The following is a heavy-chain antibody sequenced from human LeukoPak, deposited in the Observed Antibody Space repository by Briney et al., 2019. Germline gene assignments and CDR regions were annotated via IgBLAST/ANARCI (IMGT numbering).Heavy chain of an antibody. Sequence: PSETLTLTCAASGFTFSNYDWSWLRQAPGKGLEWVSRISGSGERTYYAAFVKGHFTSSRDNSKNTLYLQMNSLRDEDTAVYYCARDRYSGSYGDYYYYYMDVGGKGTTVTISS. D-gene: IGHD1-26*01. CDR3: ARDRYSGSYGDYYYYYMDV. V-gene: IGHV3-23*01. CDR1: GFTFSNYD. CDR2: ISGSGERT. J-gene: IGHJ6*03.